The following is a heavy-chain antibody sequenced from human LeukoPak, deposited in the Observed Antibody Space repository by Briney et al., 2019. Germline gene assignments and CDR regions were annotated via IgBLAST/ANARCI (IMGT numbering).Heavy chain of an antibody. CDR2: INWNGGST. J-gene: IGHJ5*02. CDR3: AREQGMVRGSWFDP. CDR1: GFTFDDYG. Sequence: GGSLRLSCAASGFTFDDYGMSWVRHAPGKGLEWVSGINWNGGSTGYADSVKGRFTISRDNAKNSLYLQMNSLRAEDTALYYCAREQGMVRGSWFDPWGQGTLVTVPS. V-gene: IGHV3-20*04. D-gene: IGHD3-10*01.